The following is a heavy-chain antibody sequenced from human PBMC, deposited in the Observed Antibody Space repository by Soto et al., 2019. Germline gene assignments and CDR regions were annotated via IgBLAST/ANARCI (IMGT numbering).Heavy chain of an antibody. V-gene: IGHV3-74*01. CDR1: GFTFSSYW. CDR3: ARDQYYDSSGVNWFDP. J-gene: IGHJ5*02. D-gene: IGHD3-22*01. Sequence: WWSLRLSCAASGFTFSSYWMHWVRQAPGKGLVWVSRINSDGSSTSYADPVKGRFTISRDNAKNTLYLQMNSLRAEDTAVYYCARDQYYDSSGVNWFDPWGQGTLVTVYS. CDR2: INSDGSST.